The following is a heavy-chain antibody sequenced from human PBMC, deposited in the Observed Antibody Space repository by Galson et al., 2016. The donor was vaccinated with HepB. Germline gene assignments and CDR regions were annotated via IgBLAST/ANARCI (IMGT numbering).Heavy chain of an antibody. CDR3: ARAGVSNWPDFDF. D-gene: IGHD6-13*01. J-gene: IGHJ4*02. CDR2: IGGSGGSA. Sequence: SLRLSCAASGFAFSVYGMTWVRQAPGKGLEWVSGIGGSGGSAYYADSVKGRFTISRDNSMNTVFLQMDSLRAEDTAVYYCARAGVSNWPDFDFWGQGALVTVSS. V-gene: IGHV3-23*01. CDR1: GFAFSVYG.